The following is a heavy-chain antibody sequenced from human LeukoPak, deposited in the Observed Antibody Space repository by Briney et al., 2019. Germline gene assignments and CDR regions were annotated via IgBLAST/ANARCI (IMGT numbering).Heavy chain of an antibody. V-gene: IGHV1-2*02. D-gene: IGHD3-16*01. J-gene: IGHJ5*02. Sequence: ASVKVSCKASGYTFTGYYMHWVRQAPGQGLEWMGWINPNSGGTNYAQKFQGRVTMTRDTSISTAYMELSRLRSDDTAVYYCARDRVWGAGPGKFDPWGQGTLVTVSS. CDR1: GYTFTGYY. CDR3: ARDRVWGAGPGKFDP. CDR2: INPNSGGT.